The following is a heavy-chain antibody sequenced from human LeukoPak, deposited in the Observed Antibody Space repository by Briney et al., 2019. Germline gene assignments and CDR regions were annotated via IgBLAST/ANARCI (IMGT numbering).Heavy chain of an antibody. CDR3: ARELYYGSGSYFYYYGMDV. J-gene: IGHJ6*02. D-gene: IGHD3-10*01. Sequence: SETLSLTCTVSGGSISSYYWSWIRQPPGKGLEWIGYIYYSGSTNYNPSLKSRVTISVDTSKNQFSLKLSSVTAADTAVYYCARELYYGSGSYFYYYGMDVWGQGTTVTVSS. CDR2: IYYSGST. V-gene: IGHV4-59*01. CDR1: GGSISSYY.